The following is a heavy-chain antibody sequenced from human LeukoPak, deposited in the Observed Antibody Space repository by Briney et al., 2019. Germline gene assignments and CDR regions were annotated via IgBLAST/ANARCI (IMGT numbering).Heavy chain of an antibody. D-gene: IGHD3-3*01. CDR2: ISSSSGTI. CDR1: GFTFSSYS. V-gene: IGHV3-48*04. CDR3: ARGQGDFWSGYYYYYYMDA. J-gene: IGHJ6*03. Sequence: PGGSLRLSCAASGFTFSSYSMNWVRQAPGKGLEWVSYISSSSGTIYNADSVTGRFTITRDNAKNSLYLQMNSLRAEDTALYYCARGQGDFWSGYYYYYYMDAWGKGTTVTVSS.